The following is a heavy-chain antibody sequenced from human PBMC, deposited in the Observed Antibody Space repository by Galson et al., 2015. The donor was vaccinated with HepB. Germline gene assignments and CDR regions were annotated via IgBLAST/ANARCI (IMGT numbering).Heavy chain of an antibody. V-gene: IGHV1-46*02. CDR2: LNPSSGST. J-gene: IGHJ4*02. Sequence: SVKVSCKASGYTFNSYYMYWVRQAPGQGLEWMGILNPSSGSTSFAQKFQGRVTMTRDTSTSTVYLELNSLRSEDTAVYYCARGPRTYSFDSWGREPWSPSPQ. CDR1: GYTFNSYY. D-gene: IGHD2-15*01. CDR3: ARGPRTYSFDS.